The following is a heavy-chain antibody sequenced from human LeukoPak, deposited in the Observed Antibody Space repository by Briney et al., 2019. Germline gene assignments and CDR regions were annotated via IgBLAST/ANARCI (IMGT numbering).Heavy chain of an antibody. J-gene: IGHJ5*02. Sequence: PSETLSLTCAVYGGSFSGYYWSWIRQPPGKGLEWIGEINHSGSTNYNPSLKSRVTISVDTSKNQFSLKLSSVTAADTAVYYCARARIQLWLSWFDPWGQGTLVTASS. CDR3: ARARIQLWLSWFDP. D-gene: IGHD5-18*01. V-gene: IGHV4-34*01. CDR1: GGSFSGYY. CDR2: INHSGST.